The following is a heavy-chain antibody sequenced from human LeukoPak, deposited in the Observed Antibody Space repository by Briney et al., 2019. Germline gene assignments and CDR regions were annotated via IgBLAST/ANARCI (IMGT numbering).Heavy chain of an antibody. J-gene: IGHJ4*02. D-gene: IGHD6-13*01. Sequence: GGSLRLSCEASGFIFSNFWMGWVRQAPGKGMEWVGRSQTTKPNSCTTEYAASVKGRFTISRDDSKNSLYLQLSSLKSEDTAVYYCVRVVTTSSGWYHFDNWGQGALVTVSS. V-gene: IGHV3-72*01. CDR2: SQTTKPNSCTT. CDR1: GFIFSNFW. CDR3: VRVVTTSSGWYHFDN.